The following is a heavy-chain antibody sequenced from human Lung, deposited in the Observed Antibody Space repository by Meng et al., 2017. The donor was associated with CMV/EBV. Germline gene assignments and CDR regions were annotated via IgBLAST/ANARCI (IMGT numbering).Heavy chain of an antibody. D-gene: IGHD1-26*01. CDR2: ISSSGSIK. J-gene: IGHJ5*02. Sequence: GESXKISCAASGFTFSSYGMHWIRQAPGKGLEWVAYISSSGSIKKYADSVEGRFTISRDNAKKSLYLQMNSLGAEDTAFYYCARDFSAVHNWFDAWGRGPLVTVSS. CDR3: ARDFSAVHNWFDA. CDR1: GFTFSSYG. V-gene: IGHV3-48*04.